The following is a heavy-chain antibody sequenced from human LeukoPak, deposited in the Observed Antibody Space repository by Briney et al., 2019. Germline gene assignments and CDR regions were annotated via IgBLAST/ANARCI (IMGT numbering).Heavy chain of an antibody. J-gene: IGHJ4*02. V-gene: IGHV1-18*04. Sequence: GASVKVSCKASGYTFSSHKMHWVRQAPGQGLEWMGWISAYNGNTNYAQKLQGRVTMTTDTSTSTAYMELRSLRSDDTAVYYCARVRTYYYDSSGYYFDYWGQGTLVTVSS. CDR2: ISAYNGNT. CDR1: GYTFSSHK. CDR3: ARVRTYYYDSSGYYFDY. D-gene: IGHD3-22*01.